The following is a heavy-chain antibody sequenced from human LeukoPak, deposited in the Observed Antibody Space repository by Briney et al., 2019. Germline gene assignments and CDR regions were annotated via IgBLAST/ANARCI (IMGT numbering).Heavy chain of an antibody. J-gene: IGHJ4*02. V-gene: IGHV3-53*01. CDR1: GFTVSSKY. CDR3: ARDRTLAAILN. D-gene: IGHD2-15*01. Sequence: GGSLRLSCAVSGFTVSSKYMSWVRQTPGKGLEWVSFLHGGGSTYYADSVKGRFTVSRDNSKNTLYLQMNSLRAEDTAVYYCARDRTLAAILNWGQGTLVTVSS. CDR2: LHGGGST.